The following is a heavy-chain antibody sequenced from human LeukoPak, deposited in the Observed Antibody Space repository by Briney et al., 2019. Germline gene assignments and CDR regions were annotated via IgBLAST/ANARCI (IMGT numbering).Heavy chain of an antibody. CDR2: ISSSGSTI. D-gene: IGHD3-22*01. Sequence: PGGSLRLSCAASGFTFSSYEMNWVRQAPGKGLEWVSYISSSGSTIYYADSVKGRFTISRDNAKNSLYLQMNSLRAEDTAVYYCARDSYDSSGYYYRLFDYWGQRTLVTVSS. CDR3: ARDSYDSSGYYYRLFDY. J-gene: IGHJ4*02. CDR1: GFTFSSYE. V-gene: IGHV3-48*03.